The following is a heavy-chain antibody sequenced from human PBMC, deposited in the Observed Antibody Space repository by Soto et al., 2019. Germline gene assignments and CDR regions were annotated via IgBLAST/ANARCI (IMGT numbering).Heavy chain of an antibody. CDR2: IFYSGTT. J-gene: IGHJ4*02. CDR1: GDSISSGGYF. CDR3: ASGRLRWRYFDY. V-gene: IGHV4-31*03. Sequence: PSETLSLTCTVSGDSISSGGYFWNWIHHHPGKGLEWIGYIFYSGTTFYNPSLKSRLSISVDTSNNQFSLNLTSVTAADTAVYFCASGRLRWRYFDYWGQGALVTVYS. D-gene: IGHD4-17*01.